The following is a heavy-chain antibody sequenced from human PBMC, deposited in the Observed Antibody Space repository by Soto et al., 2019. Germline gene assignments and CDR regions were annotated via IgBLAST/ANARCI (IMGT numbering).Heavy chain of an antibody. D-gene: IGHD1-26*01. V-gene: IGHV1-2*02. CDR3: AKGGAIVAAGTRVYLYNAMDG. J-gene: IGHJ6*02. CDR2: INPNSGDT. CDR1: GYTFTGYY. Sequence: QVQLVQSGTEVKRPGDSVKVSCKASGYTFTGYYVHWVRQAPGQGLVWMGWINPNSGDTYLAQRFQGRVTMNRATSIGTAYMELRGLTSDDTAEYYCAKGGAIVAAGTRVYLYNAMDGWGQGTTVTVSS.